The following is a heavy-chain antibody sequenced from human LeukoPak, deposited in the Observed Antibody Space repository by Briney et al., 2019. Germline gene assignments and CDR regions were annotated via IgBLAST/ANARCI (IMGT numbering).Heavy chain of an antibody. D-gene: IGHD3-16*01. CDR1: GYTFTGYY. V-gene: IGHV1-2*02. CDR2: INPNSGGT. Sequence: ASVKVSCKASGYTFTGYYMHWVRQAPGQGLEWMGWINPNSGGTNYAQKFQGRVTMTRDTSISTAYMELSRLRSDDTAVYYCARGTPSAYVWGTSDFDYWGQGTLVTVSS. CDR3: ARGTPSAYVWGTSDFDY. J-gene: IGHJ4*02.